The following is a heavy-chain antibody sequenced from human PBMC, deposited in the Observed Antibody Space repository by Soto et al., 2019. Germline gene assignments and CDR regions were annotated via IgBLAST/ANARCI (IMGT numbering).Heavy chain of an antibody. CDR1: GDTVSNNSAA. CDR3: GRSVRGHVVKYFDY. J-gene: IGHJ4*02. V-gene: IGHV6-1*01. CDR2: THYRSKWYN. Sequence: SQTLSLTCVISGDTVSNNSAAWNWIRQSPSRGLEWLGRTHYRSKWYNDYAVSVKSRITINPDTSKNQFSLQLNSVTPEDTAVYYCGRSVRGHVVKYFDYWGQGTLVTVSS. D-gene: IGHD3-10*01.